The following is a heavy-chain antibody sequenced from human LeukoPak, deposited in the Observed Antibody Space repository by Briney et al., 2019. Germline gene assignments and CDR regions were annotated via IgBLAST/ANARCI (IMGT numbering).Heavy chain of an antibody. CDR3: ARARDSPRRFLENWFDP. J-gene: IGHJ5*02. V-gene: IGHV1-69*13. CDR2: IIPIFGTA. Sequence: ASVKVSCKASGGTFSSYAISWVRQAPGQGLEWMGGIIPIFGTANYAQKFQGRATITADESTSTAYMELSSLRSEDTAVYYCARARDSPRRFLENWFDPWGQGTLVTVSS. D-gene: IGHD3-3*01. CDR1: GGTFSSYA.